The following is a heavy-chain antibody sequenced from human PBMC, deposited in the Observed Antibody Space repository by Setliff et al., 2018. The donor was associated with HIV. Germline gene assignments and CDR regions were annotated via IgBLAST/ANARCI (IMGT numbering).Heavy chain of an antibody. CDR1: GFTVGNNH. D-gene: IGHD2-8*01. V-gene: IGHV3-7*03. CDR2: INQDGTEE. J-gene: IGHJ5*02. CDR3: ARGLERTNALFGVLSIWLDS. Sequence: GGSLRLSCAASGFTVGNNHLTWVRQAPGEGLEWVANINQDGTEEHYVDSVKGRFTISRDNAEKSLYLQMNSLRAEDTAVYFCARGLERTNALFGVLSIWLDSWGQG.